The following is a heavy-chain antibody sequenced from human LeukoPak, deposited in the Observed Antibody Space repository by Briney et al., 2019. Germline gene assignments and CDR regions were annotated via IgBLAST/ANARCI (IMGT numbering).Heavy chain of an antibody. CDR3: ARDGLPGDGMDV. J-gene: IGHJ6*02. V-gene: IGHV1-69*08. CDR1: GGIFNSYT. D-gene: IGHD7-27*01. CDR2: FIPILDKA. Sequence: ASVKVSCKASGGIFNSYTVSWVRQAPGKRFEWMGRFIPILDKADYSQRFRGRVTLGADKSTTTVYMEVHRLRSDDTAVYYCARDGLPGDGMDVWGQGTTVTVSS.